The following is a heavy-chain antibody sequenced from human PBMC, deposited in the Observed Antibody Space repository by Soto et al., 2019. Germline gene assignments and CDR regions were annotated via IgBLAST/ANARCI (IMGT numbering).Heavy chain of an antibody. V-gene: IGHV1-58*01. J-gene: IGHJ5*02. CDR3: ARGRIAARPNWFDP. Sequence: SVKVSCKASGFTFTSSAVQWVRQARGQRLEWIGWIVVGSGNTNYAQKFQERVTITRDMSTSTAYMELSSLRSEDTAVYYCARGRIAARPNWFDPWGQGTLVTVSS. CDR1: GFTFTSSA. D-gene: IGHD6-6*01. CDR2: IVVGSGNT.